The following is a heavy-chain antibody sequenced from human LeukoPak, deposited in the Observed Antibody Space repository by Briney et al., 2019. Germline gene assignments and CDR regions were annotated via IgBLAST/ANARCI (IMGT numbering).Heavy chain of an antibody. V-gene: IGHV4-31*03. CDR3: ARAIAYSSSSWFDP. CDR2: TYYSGST. CDR1: GGSISSGGYY. D-gene: IGHD6-6*01. Sequence: SETLSLTCTVSGGSISSGGYYWSWIRQHPGKGLEWIGYTYYSGSTYYNPSLKSRVTISVDTSKNQFSLKLSSVTAADTAVYYCARAIAYSSSSWFDPWGQGTLVTVSS. J-gene: IGHJ5*02.